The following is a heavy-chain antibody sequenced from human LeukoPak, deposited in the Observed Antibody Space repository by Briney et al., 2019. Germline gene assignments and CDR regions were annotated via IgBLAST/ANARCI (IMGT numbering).Heavy chain of an antibody. CDR3: ARDGYNDAFDI. CDR1: GGSISSYY. CDR2: IYYSGST. Sequence: SETLSLTCTVSGGSISSYYWSWIRQPPGKGLEWIGYIYYSGSTNYNPSLKSRVTISVDTSKNQFSLKLSSVTAADTAVYYCARDGYNDAFDIRGQGTMVTVSS. V-gene: IGHV4-59*01. D-gene: IGHD5-24*01. J-gene: IGHJ3*02.